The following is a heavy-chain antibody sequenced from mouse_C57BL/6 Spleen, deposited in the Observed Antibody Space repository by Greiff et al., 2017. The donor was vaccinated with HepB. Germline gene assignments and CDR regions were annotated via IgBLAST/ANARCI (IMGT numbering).Heavy chain of an antibody. V-gene: IGHV1-82*01. Sequence: QVQLKQSGPELVKPGASVKISCKASGYAFSSSWMNWVKQRPGKGLEWIGRIYPGDGDTNYNGKFKGKATLTADKSSSTAYMQLSSLTSEDSAVYFCARYGDSSGYYFDYWGQGTTLTVSS. CDR1: GYAFSSSW. CDR2: IYPGDGDT. D-gene: IGHD3-2*02. CDR3: ARYGDSSGYYFDY. J-gene: IGHJ2*01.